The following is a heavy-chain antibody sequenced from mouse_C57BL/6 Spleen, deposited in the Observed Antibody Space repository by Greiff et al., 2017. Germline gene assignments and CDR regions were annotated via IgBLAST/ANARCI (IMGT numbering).Heavy chain of an antibody. CDR3: ARGLTGIWYFEV. Sequence: QVQLQQPGAELVKPGASVKMSCKASGYTFTSYWITWVKQRPGQGLEWIGDIYPGSGSTNYTEKFKSKATLTVDTSSSTAYMQLSILTSEDSAVYYCARGLTGIWYFEVWGTGATVTGSS. V-gene: IGHV1-55*01. D-gene: IGHD4-1*01. CDR2: IYPGSGST. J-gene: IGHJ1*03. CDR1: GYTFTSYW.